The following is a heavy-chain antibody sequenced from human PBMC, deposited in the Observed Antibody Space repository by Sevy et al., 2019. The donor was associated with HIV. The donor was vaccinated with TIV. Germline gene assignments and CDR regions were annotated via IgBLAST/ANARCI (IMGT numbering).Heavy chain of an antibody. CDR2: SRGKANSYTT. D-gene: IGHD3-10*01. J-gene: IGHJ4*02. Sequence: GGSLRLSCAASGFTFSDHYIDWVRQAPGKGLEWVGRSRGKANSYTTEYAASVKGRFTFSRDDSANSVYLQMNSLKTEDAAVYYCIRVHVRGSVRYYLDYWGRGALVTVSS. V-gene: IGHV3-72*01. CDR3: IRVHVRGSVRYYLDY. CDR1: GFTFSDHY.